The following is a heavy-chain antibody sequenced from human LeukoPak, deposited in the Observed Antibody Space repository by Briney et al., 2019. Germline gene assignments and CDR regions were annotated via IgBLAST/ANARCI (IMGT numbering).Heavy chain of an antibody. CDR3: ARQSIQNIVVVPAAIRWFDP. Sequence: SETLSLTFAVYGGSFSGYYWSWIRQPPGKGLEWIGEINHSGSTNYNPSLKSRVTISVDTSKNQFSLKLSSVTAADTAVYYCARQSIQNIVVVPAAIRWFDPWGQGTLVTVSS. J-gene: IGHJ5*02. CDR1: GGSFSGYY. V-gene: IGHV4-34*01. D-gene: IGHD2-2*01. CDR2: INHSGST.